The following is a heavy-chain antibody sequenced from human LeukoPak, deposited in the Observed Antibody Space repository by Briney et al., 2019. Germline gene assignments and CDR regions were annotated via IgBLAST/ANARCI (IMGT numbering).Heavy chain of an antibody. Sequence: GGSLRLSCAASGFTSRSYGLHWVRQAPGKGLEWVALIRSDGSSKNYADSVKGRFTISRDASKNTVYLQMNSLRAEDTAVYSCAKWSGDYPSYYLDYWGQGTLVTVSS. CDR1: GFTSRSYG. J-gene: IGHJ4*02. V-gene: IGHV3-30*02. D-gene: IGHD4-17*01. CDR2: IRSDGSSK. CDR3: AKWSGDYPSYYLDY.